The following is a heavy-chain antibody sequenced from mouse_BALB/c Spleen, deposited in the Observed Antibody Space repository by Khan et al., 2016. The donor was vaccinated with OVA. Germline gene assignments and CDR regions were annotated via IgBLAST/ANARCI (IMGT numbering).Heavy chain of an antibody. Sequence: QVQLKESGAELVRPGVSVKISCKGSGYTFTDFTMHWVKQSHAKSLEWIGVISTYYGDVTYNQKFKGKATMTVDKSSSTAYMELARLTSEDSAIYCVTRGGVGNRFAYWGQGTLVTVSA. CDR2: ISTYYGDV. V-gene: IGHV1S137*01. D-gene: IGHD1-1*02. CDR1: GYTFTDFT. J-gene: IGHJ3*01. CDR3: TRGGVGNRFAY.